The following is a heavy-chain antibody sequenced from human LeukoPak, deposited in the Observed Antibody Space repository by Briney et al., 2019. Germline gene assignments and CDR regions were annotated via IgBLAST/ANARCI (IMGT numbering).Heavy chain of an antibody. CDR2: IYSDGST. CDR1: GFTFSSYW. V-gene: IGHV3-53*01. CDR3: ASRQVA. J-gene: IGHJ4*02. Sequence: GGSLRLSCAASGFTFSSYWMHWVRQAPGKGLEWVSLIYSDGSTYYADSVKGRFIISRDTSKNTLYLQMNSLRAEDTAGYYCASRQVAGGQGTLVTVSS.